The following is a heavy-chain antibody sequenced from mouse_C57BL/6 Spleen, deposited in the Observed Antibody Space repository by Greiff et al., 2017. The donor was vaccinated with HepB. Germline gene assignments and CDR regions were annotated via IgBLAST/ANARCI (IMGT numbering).Heavy chain of an antibody. Sequence: EVKLVESGGGLVKPGGSLKLSCAASGFTFSSYAMSWVRQTPEKRLEWVATISDGGSYTYYPDNVKGRFTISRDNAKNNLYLQMSHLKSEDTAMYYCARGFIAGAMDYWGQGTSVTVSS. CDR3: ARGFIAGAMDY. D-gene: IGHD1-1*01. CDR1: GFTFSSYA. CDR2: ISDGGSYT. J-gene: IGHJ4*01. V-gene: IGHV5-4*03.